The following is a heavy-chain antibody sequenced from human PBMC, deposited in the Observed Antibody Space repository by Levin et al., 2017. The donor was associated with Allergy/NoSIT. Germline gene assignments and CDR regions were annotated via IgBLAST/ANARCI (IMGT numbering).Heavy chain of an antibody. CDR1: GFTFSSYA. Sequence: GESLKISCAASGFTFSSYAMHWVRQAPGKGLEWVAVISYDGSNKYYADSVKGRFTISRDNSKNTLYLQMNSLRAEDTAVYYCARDFGHYFDYWGQGTLVTVSS. CDR2: ISYDGSNK. D-gene: IGHD3-10*01. CDR3: ARDFGHYFDY. V-gene: IGHV3-30-3*01. J-gene: IGHJ4*02.